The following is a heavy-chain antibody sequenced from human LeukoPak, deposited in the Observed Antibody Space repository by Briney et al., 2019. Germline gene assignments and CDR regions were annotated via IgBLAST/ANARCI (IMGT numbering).Heavy chain of an antibody. CDR1: GFTFSSYA. V-gene: IGHV3-30*01. CDR3: ARGVVATINYFDY. J-gene: IGHJ4*02. Sequence: GGSLRLSCAASGFTFSSYAMHWVRQAPGKGLEWVAVISYDGSNKYYADSVKGRFTISRDNSKNTLYLQMNSLRAEDTAVYYCARGVVATINYFDYWGQGTLVTVSP. CDR2: ISYDGSNK. D-gene: IGHD5-12*01.